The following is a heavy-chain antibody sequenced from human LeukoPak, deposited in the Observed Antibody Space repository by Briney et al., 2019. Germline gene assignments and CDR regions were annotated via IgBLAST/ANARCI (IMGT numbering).Heavy chain of an antibody. CDR1: GFTFSSYA. J-gene: IGHJ4*02. CDR2: ISYDGSNK. CDR3: ARASRLYCSSTSCYHFDY. V-gene: IGHV3-30*01. Sequence: GRSLRLSCAASGFTFSSYAMHWVRQAPGMGLEWVAVISYDGSNKYYADSVKGRFTISRDNSKNTLYLQMNSLRAEDTAVYYCARASRLYCSSTSCYHFDYWGQGTLVTVSS. D-gene: IGHD2-2*01.